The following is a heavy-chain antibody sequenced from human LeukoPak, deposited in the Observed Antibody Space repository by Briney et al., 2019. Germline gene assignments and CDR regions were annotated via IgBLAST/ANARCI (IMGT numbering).Heavy chain of an antibody. D-gene: IGHD4-17*01. CDR2: IYTSGST. J-gene: IGHJ6*03. CDR3: ARVPPYGHDEYYYYYYMDV. V-gene: IGHV4-4*09. Sequence: SETLSLTCTVSGGSISSYYWSWIRQAPGKGLEWIGYIYTSGSTNYNPSLKSRVTISVDTSKNQFSLKLSSVTAADTAVYYCARVPPYGHDEYYYYYYMDVWGKGTTVTVSS. CDR1: GGSISSYY.